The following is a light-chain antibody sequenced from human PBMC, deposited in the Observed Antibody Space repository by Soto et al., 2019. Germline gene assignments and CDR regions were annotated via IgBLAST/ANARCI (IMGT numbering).Light chain of an antibody. J-gene: IGKJ1*01. CDR1: QSISSW. Sequence: DIQMTQSPSTLSASVGDRVTITCRASQSISSWLAWYQQKPGKAPKLLIYKASSLESGVPSRFSGSGSGTEFTLTISTLQPDDFATYYCQQYNSGWTFDQGTKVEIK. V-gene: IGKV1-5*03. CDR2: KAS. CDR3: QQYNSGWT.